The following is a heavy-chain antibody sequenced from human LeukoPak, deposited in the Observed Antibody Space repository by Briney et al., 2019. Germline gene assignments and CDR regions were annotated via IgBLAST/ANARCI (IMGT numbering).Heavy chain of an antibody. Sequence: SETLSLTCTVSGGSISSYYWSWIRQPPGKGLEWIGYIYYSGSTNYSPSLKSRVTISVDTSKNQFSLKLSSVTAADTAVYYCARGQSSGYYFLNWFDPWGQGTLVTVSS. CDR1: GGSISSYY. V-gene: IGHV4-59*01. CDR3: ARGQSSGYYFLNWFDP. D-gene: IGHD3-22*01. CDR2: IYYSGST. J-gene: IGHJ5*02.